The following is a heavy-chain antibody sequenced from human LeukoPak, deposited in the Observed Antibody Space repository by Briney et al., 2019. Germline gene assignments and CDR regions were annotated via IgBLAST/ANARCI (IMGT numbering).Heavy chain of an antibody. CDR3: ARHGVDDILTGYYDY. CDR1: GGSISSYY. V-gene: IGHV4-59*08. J-gene: IGHJ4*02. D-gene: IGHD3-9*01. CDR2: IYYSGST. Sequence: SETLSLTCTVSGGSISSYYWSWIRQPPGKGLEWIGYIYYSGSTNYNPSLKSRVTISVDTSENQFSLKLSSVTAADTAVYYCARHGVDDILTGYYDYWGQGTLVTVSS.